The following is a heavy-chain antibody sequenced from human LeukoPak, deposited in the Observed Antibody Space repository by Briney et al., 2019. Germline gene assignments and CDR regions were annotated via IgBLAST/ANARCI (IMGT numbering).Heavy chain of an antibody. CDR3: ASGYGMDV. CDR1: GASVSSFY. J-gene: IGHJ6*02. Sequence: SETLSLTCTVSGASVSSFYWNWIRQPPGKGLEWIGEINHSGSTNYNPSLKSRVTISVDTSKNQFSLKLSSVTAADTAVYYCASGYGMDVWGQGTTVTVSS. V-gene: IGHV4-34*01. CDR2: INHSGST.